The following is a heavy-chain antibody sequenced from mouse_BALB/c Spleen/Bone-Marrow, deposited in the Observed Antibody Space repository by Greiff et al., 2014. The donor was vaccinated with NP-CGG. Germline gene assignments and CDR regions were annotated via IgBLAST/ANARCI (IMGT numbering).Heavy chain of an antibody. CDR1: GYTFTDYA. CDR2: ISSSYGDA. Sequence: QVQLQQSGAELVRPGVSVKISCKGSGYTFTDYAMHCVKQSHAKSLEWIGIISSSYGDATYNQKFKGKATMTVDKSSNTAYMELARLTSEDSAIYCGARGLSYYYGTSYYFDYWGQGTTLTVSS. D-gene: IGHD1-1*01. V-gene: IGHV1S137*01. J-gene: IGHJ2*01. CDR3: ARGLSYYYGTSYYFDY.